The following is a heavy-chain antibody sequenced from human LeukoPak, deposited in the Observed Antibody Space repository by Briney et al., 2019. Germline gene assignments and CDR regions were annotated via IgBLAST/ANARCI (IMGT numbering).Heavy chain of an antibody. CDR2: IYYSGST. V-gene: IGHV4-59*02. J-gene: IGHJ6*02. CDR1: GGSVSSYY. D-gene: IGHD2-2*01. CDR3: ARCVPPNYYGMDV. Sequence: SETLSLTCTVSGGSVSSYYWSWIRQPPGKGLEWIGYIYYSGSTNYNPSLKSRVTISVDTSKNQFSLKLSSVTAADTAVYYCARCVPPNYYGMDVWGQGTTVTVSS.